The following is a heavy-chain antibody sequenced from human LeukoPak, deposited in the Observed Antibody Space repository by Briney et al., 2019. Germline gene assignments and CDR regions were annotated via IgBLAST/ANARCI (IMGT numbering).Heavy chain of an antibody. CDR2: IIPIFGTA. D-gene: IGHD4-17*01. J-gene: IGHJ6*04. V-gene: IGHV1-69*06. Sequence: SVKVSCKASGGTFSSYAISWVRQAPGQGLEWMGGIIPIFGTANYAQKFLGRVTITADKSTSTAYMELSSLRSEDTAVYYCARNPHDYGDYSYYYYYGMDVWGKGTTVTVSS. CDR1: GGTFSSYA. CDR3: ARNPHDYGDYSYYYYYGMDV.